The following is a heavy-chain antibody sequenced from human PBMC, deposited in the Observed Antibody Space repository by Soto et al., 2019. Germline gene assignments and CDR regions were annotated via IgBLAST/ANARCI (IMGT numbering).Heavy chain of an antibody. Sequence: QVQLVQSGAEVKKPGASVKVSCKASGYTFTSYGISWVRQAPGQGLEWMGWISAYNGNTNYAHKVQRRVTMTTCTTTSTAYMELRSLRSDDTAVYYCARDVDTAVVQGFDFWGQGTLVTVSS. CDR3: ARDVDTAVVQGFDF. J-gene: IGHJ4*02. V-gene: IGHV1-18*04. CDR2: ISAYNGNT. CDR1: GYTFTSYG. D-gene: IGHD5-18*01.